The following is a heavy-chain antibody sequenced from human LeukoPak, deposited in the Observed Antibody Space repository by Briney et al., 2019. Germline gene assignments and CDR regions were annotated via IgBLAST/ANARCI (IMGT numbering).Heavy chain of an antibody. CDR2: ISSSGSTI. V-gene: IGHV3-48*03. J-gene: IGHJ3*02. D-gene: IGHD3-16*01. CDR1: GFTFSSYG. CDR3: ARDKKITEFDM. Sequence: PGGSLRLSCAASGFTFSSYGMNRVRQAPGKGLEWVSYISSSGSTIYYADSVKGRFTISRDNAKNSLYLQMKSLRAEDTAVYYCARDKKITEFDMWGQGTMVTVSS.